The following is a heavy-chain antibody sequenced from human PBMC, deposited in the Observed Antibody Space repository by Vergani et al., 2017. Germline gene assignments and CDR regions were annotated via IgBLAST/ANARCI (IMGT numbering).Heavy chain of an antibody. D-gene: IGHD2-15*01. V-gene: IGHV1-8*03. Sequence: QVQLVQSGAEVKKPGASVKVSCKASGYTFTSYDINWVRQATGQGLEWMGWMNPNSGNTGYGQKFQGRVTITRNTSLSTAYMELSSLRSEDTAVYYCASGGGYCSGGSCFTLHTYYYYCMDVWGQGTTVTVSS. CDR2: MNPNSGNT. J-gene: IGHJ6*02. CDR1: GYTFTSYD. CDR3: ASGGGYCSGGSCFTLHTYYYYCMDV.